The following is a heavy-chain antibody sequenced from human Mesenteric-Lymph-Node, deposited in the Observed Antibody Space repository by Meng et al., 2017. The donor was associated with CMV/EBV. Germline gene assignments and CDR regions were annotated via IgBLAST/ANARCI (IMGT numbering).Heavy chain of an antibody. J-gene: IGHJ6*02. CDR1: GFTFSDYY. CDR2: IYYDVSNK. Sequence: GESLKISCAASGFTFSDYYMNWIRQAPGKGLEWVAVIYYDVSNKYYADSVKGRFTISSDKSKNTLYLQMNSLRAEDTAVYYCARDLYYYGSGTSYNGYYFYGMDVWGQGTTVTVSS. CDR3: ARDLYYYGSGTSYNGYYFYGMDV. D-gene: IGHD3-10*01. V-gene: IGHV3-33*08.